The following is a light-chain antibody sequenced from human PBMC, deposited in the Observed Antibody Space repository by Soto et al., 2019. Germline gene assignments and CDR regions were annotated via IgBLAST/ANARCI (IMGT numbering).Light chain of an antibody. Sequence: EIVLTQSPGTLSLSPGERATLSCRASQSLSSSYVVWYQQKPGQAPRLLIYAASRRATGIPDRFSGSGSATEYNLSLCRLEPDYFAVYWWRQQGTVGRGTKLEIK. J-gene: IGKJ2*01. CDR1: QSLSSSY. CDR2: AAS. V-gene: IGKV3-20*01. CDR3: RQQGT.